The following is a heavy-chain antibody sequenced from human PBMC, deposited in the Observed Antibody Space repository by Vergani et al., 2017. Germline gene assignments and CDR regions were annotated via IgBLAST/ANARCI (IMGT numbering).Heavy chain of an antibody. D-gene: IGHD4-17*01. CDR1: GYTFTGYY. CDR3: ARGRTTVTTAPPRWYFDL. J-gene: IGHJ2*01. V-gene: IGHV1-2*04. Sequence: QVQLVQSGAEVKKPGASVKVSCKASGYTFTGYYMHWVRQAPGQGLEWMGWINPNSGGTNYAQKFQGWVTMTRHTSISTAYMELSRLRSDDTAVYYCARGRTTVTTAPPRWYFDLWGRGTLVTVSS. CDR2: INPNSGGT.